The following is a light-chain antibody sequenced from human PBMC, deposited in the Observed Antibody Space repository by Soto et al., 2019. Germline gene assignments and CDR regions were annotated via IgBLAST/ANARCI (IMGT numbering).Light chain of an antibody. V-gene: IGLV2-23*01. CDR3: CSYAGSSTFYV. CDR2: EGS. J-gene: IGLJ1*01. CDR1: SSDVGSYNL. Sequence: QSALTQPASVSGSPGQSITISCTGTSSDVGSYNLVSWYQQHPGKAPKLIIYEGSGRPSGVSNRFSGSKSDNTASLTISGLQAEDEADYYCCSYAGSSTFYVFGTGTKLTVL.